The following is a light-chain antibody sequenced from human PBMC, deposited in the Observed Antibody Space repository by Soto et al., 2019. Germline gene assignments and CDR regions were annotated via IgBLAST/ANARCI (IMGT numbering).Light chain of an antibody. CDR1: XXXXXX. CDR3: QQYYTYPWT. J-gene: IGKJ1*01. CDR2: KAS. Sequence: DIQMTQSPSTLSASVGDRVTITCRAXXXXXXXLAWYQQRPGKAPKLLIYKASNLESGVPSRFSGSGSGTELTLTISSLHPDDFATYYCQQYYTYPWTFGPGTKVEIK. V-gene: IGKV1-5*03.